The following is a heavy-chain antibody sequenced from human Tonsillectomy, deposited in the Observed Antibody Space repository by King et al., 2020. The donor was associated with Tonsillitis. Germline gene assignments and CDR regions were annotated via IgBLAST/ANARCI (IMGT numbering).Heavy chain of an antibody. CDR3: ARTDDSSPHWFDP. CDR2: VSGSGGST. V-gene: IGHV3-23*04. CDR1: GFTFSSYA. D-gene: IGHD3-22*01. J-gene: IGHJ5*02. Sequence: VQLVETGGGLVQPGGSLRLSCAASGFTFSSYAMSWVRQASGKGLEWVSTVSGSGGSTYYADSVKGRFTISRDNSKNTLYLQMNSLRAEDTAVYYCARTDDSSPHWFDPWGQGTLVTVSA.